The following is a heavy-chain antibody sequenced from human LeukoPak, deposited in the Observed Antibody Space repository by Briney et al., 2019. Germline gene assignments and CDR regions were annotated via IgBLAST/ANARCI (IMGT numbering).Heavy chain of an antibody. CDR1: GFTFSDHY. J-gene: IGHJ3*02. V-gene: IGHV3-72*01. CDR3: AKDFGFQLWSTRGVFDI. CDR2: IRNKANSYTT. Sequence: TGGSLRLSCAASGFTFSDHYMDWVRQAPGKGLEWVGRIRNKANSYTTEYAASVKGRFTISRDSSKNTLSLQMNSLRVEDTAVYFCAKDFGFQLWSTRGVFDIWGQGTMVTVSS. D-gene: IGHD3-10*01.